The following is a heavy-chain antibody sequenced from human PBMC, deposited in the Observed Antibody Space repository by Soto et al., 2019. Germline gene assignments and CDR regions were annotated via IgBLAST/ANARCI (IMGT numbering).Heavy chain of an antibody. Sequence: PSETLSLTCTVSDDFISSYYWNWIRQPAGKGLEWIGRVSTSGATNYNPSLKSRVTMSVDTSKKQFSLKLTSVTAAVTAVYFCARADYEILTGSYAMDVWGQGTTVTVSS. CDR1: DDFISSYY. CDR2: VSTSGAT. V-gene: IGHV4-4*07. CDR3: ARADYEILTGSYAMDV. J-gene: IGHJ6*02. D-gene: IGHD3-9*01.